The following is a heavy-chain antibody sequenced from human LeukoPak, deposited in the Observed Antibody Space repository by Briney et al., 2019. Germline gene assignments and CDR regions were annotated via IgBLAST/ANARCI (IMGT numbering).Heavy chain of an antibody. Sequence: GGSLRLSCAASGFTLSSYGMHWVRQAPGKGLEGVAVISYDGSNKYYADSVKGRFTISRDNSKNTLYLQMNSLRAEDTAVYYCAKESSGWYGGYFDYWGQGTLVTVSS. J-gene: IGHJ4*02. D-gene: IGHD6-19*01. CDR2: ISYDGSNK. CDR3: AKESSGWYGGYFDY. V-gene: IGHV3-30*18. CDR1: GFTLSSYG.